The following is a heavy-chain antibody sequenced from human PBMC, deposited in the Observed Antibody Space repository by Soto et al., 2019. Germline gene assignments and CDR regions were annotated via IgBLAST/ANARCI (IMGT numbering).Heavy chain of an antibody. CDR3: ATEGAKTTWNFDY. CDR1: GFTFGSCG. V-gene: IGHV3-23*01. CDR2: VSPHGANT. Sequence: EVQLLESGGDLVQPGGSLRLSCVASGFTFGSCGMNWVRQAPGKGLEWVAGVSPHGANTYYADSVRGRFIISRDDSRNTVSLDMNSLRGEDSAVYYCATEGAKTTWNFDYWGQGTVVTVS. J-gene: IGHJ4*02. D-gene: IGHD1-1*01.